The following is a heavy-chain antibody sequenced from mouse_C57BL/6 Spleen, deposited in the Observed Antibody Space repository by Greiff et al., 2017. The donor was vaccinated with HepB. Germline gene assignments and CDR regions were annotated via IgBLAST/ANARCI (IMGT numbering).Heavy chain of an antibody. D-gene: IGHD1-1*01. CDR2: IYPGDGDT. CDR1: GYAFSSYW. J-gene: IGHJ1*03. CDR3: ARHYYGSGWYFDV. Sequence: QVQLQQSGAELVKPGASVKISCKASGYAFSSYWMNWVKQRPGKGLEWIGQIYPGDGDTNYNGKFKGKATLTADKSSSTAYMQLSSLTSEDSAVYFCARHYYGSGWYFDVWGTGTTVTVSS. V-gene: IGHV1-80*01.